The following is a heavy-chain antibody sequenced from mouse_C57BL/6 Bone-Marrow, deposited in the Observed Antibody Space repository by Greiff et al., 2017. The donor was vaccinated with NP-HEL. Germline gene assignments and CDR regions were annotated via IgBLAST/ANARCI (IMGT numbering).Heavy chain of an antibody. CDR3: ARRGYYGSSFPYWYFDV. J-gene: IGHJ1*03. Sequence: VKLMESGAELMKPGASVKLSCKATGYTFTGYWIEWVKQRPGHGLEWIGEILPGSGSTNYNEKFKGKATFTADTSSNTAYMQLSSLTTEDSAIYYCARRGYYGSSFPYWYFDVWGTGTTVTVSS. V-gene: IGHV1-9*01. D-gene: IGHD1-1*01. CDR1: GYTFTGYW. CDR2: ILPGSGST.